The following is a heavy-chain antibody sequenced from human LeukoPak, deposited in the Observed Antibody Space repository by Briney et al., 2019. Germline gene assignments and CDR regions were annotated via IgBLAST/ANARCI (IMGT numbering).Heavy chain of an antibody. D-gene: IGHD4-17*01. V-gene: IGHV3-30*02. Sequence: GGSLRLSCAASRFTFSNYGMHWVRQAPGKGLEWVAFIQYDGSKKYYADSVKGRFTISRDNSKNTFYLQMNSLKREDTAVYYCAKDGGMTTEDHDASDIWGQGTLVTVSS. CDR1: RFTFSNYG. J-gene: IGHJ3*02. CDR3: AKDGGMTTEDHDASDI. CDR2: IQYDGSKK.